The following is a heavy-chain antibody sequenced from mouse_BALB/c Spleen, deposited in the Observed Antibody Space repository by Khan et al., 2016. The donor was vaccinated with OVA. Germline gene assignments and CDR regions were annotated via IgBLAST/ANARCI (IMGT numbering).Heavy chain of an antibody. Sequence: VQLQESGPGLVAPSQSLSITCTVSGFSLSRYNIHWVRQPPGKGLEWLGMIWGGGGTDYNSTLKSRLTIRKENSKRQVFLKMNSLQTDDTAMYYCTRAYYRYDGYYAMDYWGQGTSVTVSS. CDR3: TRAYYRYDGYYAMDY. CDR1: GFSLSRYN. V-gene: IGHV2-6-4*01. CDR2: IWGGGGT. D-gene: IGHD2-14*01. J-gene: IGHJ4*01.